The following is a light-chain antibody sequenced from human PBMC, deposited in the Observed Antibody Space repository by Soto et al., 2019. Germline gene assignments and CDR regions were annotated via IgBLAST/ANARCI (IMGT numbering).Light chain of an antibody. CDR3: HQYDNAPQT. Sequence: PGGRATLSCRASQSVSLSLAWYQQKPGQAPRLLIYDASKRASGFPARFSGSGSGTDFTLTISRLEPEDFAVYYCHQYDNAPQTYGQGTKVDIK. J-gene: IGKJ2*01. CDR1: QSVSLS. V-gene: IGKV3-11*01. CDR2: DAS.